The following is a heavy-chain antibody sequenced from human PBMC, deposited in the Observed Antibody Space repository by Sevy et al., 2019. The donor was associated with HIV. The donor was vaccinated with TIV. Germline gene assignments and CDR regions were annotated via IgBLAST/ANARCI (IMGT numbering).Heavy chain of an antibody. CDR1: GFTFSSYG. CDR2: ISYDGSNK. Sequence: GGSLRLSCAASGFTFSSYGMHWVRQAPGKGLEWVAVISYDGSNKYYADSVKGRFTISRDNSKNTLYLQMNSLRAEDTAVYYCAKEVPPRNYDFWSGYVNFDYWGQGTLVTVSS. J-gene: IGHJ4*02. V-gene: IGHV3-30*18. CDR3: AKEVPPRNYDFWSGYVNFDY. D-gene: IGHD3-3*01.